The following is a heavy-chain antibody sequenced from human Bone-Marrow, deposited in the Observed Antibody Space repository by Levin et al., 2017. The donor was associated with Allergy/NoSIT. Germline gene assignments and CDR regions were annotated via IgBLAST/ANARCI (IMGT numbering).Heavy chain of an antibody. CDR2: IWYDGSNK. Sequence: PGGSLRLSCAASGFTFSMYGMHWVRQAPGKGLEWVGLIWYDGSNKEYGDSVKGRFTISRDNSKNTVYLEMHSLRVEDTGVYYCARDIDTAIATASMDVWGQGTTVTVSS. V-gene: IGHV3-33*01. J-gene: IGHJ6*02. D-gene: IGHD2-2*01. CDR3: ARDIDTAIATASMDV. CDR1: GFTFSMYG.